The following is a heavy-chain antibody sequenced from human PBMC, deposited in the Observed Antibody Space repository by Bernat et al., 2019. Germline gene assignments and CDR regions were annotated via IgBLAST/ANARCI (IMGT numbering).Heavy chain of an antibody. CDR2: IRSKTNNYAT. Sequence: EVQLEESGGGLVQPGGSLKLSCAASGFIFSDSSIHWVRQASGKGLEWVGRIRSKTNNYATTYAASVKGRFTISRDDSKHTAYLQMIRLKTEDTALYYCTAEVGAPSNNWFDPWGQGTLVTVSS. J-gene: IGHJ5*02. V-gene: IGHV3-73*01. CDR1: GFIFSDSS. CDR3: TAEVGAPSNNWFDP. D-gene: IGHD1-26*01.